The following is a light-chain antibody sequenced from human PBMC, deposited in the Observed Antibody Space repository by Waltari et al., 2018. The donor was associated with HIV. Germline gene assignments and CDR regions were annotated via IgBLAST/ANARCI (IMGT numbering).Light chain of an antibody. V-gene: IGLV2-8*01. CDR2: EVT. J-gene: IGLJ2*01. CDR3: SSFANRDGFYVL. CDR1: NSDIGTYDY. Sequence: QSALTQPPSASGSPGQSVTLSCTGTNSDIGTYDYVSWYQQHHGKAPKLVISEVTKRPSGVSVRFSGSKSGNTAFLTVSGLQAEDEADYYCSSFANRDGFYVLFGGGTRLTVL.